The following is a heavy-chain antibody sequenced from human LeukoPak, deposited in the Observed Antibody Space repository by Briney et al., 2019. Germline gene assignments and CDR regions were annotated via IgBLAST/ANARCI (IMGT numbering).Heavy chain of an antibody. CDR3: AKEGESSSFDY. Sequence: GESLKISCAASGFIFSSYGMYWVRQAPGKGLEWVAFIRYDGSNKYYADSVKGRFTISRDNSKNTLYVQMSSLRVEDMALYYCAKEGESSSFDYWGQGTLVTVSS. CDR1: GFIFSSYG. CDR2: IRYDGSNK. V-gene: IGHV3-30*02. J-gene: IGHJ4*02. D-gene: IGHD6-13*01.